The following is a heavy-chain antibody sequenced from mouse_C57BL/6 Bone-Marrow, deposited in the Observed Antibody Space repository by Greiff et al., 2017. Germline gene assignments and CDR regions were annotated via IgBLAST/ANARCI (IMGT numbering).Heavy chain of an antibody. D-gene: IGHD1-1*01. Sequence: VQLQQSGAELVRPGASVKLSCTASGFNIKDDYIHWVKQRPEQGLEWIGWIDPEIGDTEYASKFQGKATITSDTSSNTAYLQLSSLTSEDTAVYYCTTTTTVVATEGFAYWGQGTLVTVSA. CDR2: IDPEIGDT. J-gene: IGHJ3*01. CDR1: GFNIKDDY. CDR3: TTTTTVVATEGFAY. V-gene: IGHV14-4*01.